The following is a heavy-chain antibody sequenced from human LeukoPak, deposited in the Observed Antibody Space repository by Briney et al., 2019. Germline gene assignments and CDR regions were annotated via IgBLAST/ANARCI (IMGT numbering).Heavy chain of an antibody. CDR3: ARGLGSGSYSN. J-gene: IGHJ4*02. D-gene: IGHD3-10*01. CDR2: INHSGST. CDR1: GGSFSGYY. Sequence: SETLSLTCAVYGGSFSGYYWSWIRQPPGKGLEWMGEINHSGSTNYNPSLKSRVTISVDTSKNQFSLKLSSVTAADTAVYYCARGLGSGSYSNWGQGTLVTVSS. V-gene: IGHV4-34*01.